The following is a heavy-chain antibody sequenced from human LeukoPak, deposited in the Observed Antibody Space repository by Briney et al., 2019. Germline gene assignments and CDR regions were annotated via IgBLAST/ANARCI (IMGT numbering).Heavy chain of an antibody. Sequence: ASVKVSCKASGYTFTSYGISWVRQAPGQGLEWMGWIIAYNGNTHYAQKLQGRVTMTTDTSTSTAYMELRSLRSDDTAVYYCARDLGIADWFDPWGQGTLVTVSS. CDR2: IIAYNGNT. CDR3: ARDLGIADWFDP. CDR1: GYTFTSYG. J-gene: IGHJ5*02. D-gene: IGHD6-13*01. V-gene: IGHV1-18*01.